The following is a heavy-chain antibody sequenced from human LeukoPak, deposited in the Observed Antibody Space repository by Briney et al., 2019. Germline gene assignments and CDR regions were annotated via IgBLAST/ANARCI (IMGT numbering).Heavy chain of an antibody. CDR3: ARSPYSGSYGPFDY. J-gene: IGHJ4*02. CDR2: IKHDGSEK. D-gene: IGHD1-26*01. Sequence: PGTSLRLSCAASGFTFTTFAMHWVRQAPGKGLEWVANIKHDGSEKSYVDSVKGRFTISRDDAKNSLYLQMNSLRAEDTALYYCARSPYSGSYGPFDYWGQGTLVTVSS. V-gene: IGHV3-7*04. CDR1: GFTFTTFA.